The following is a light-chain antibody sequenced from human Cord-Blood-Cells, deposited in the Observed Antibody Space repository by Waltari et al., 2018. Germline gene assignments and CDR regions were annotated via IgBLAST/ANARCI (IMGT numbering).Light chain of an antibody. CDR1: QSVLYSSNNKNY. CDR3: QQYYSTPLT. Sequence: DIVMTQSPDSLAVSLGERATTNCPSSQSVLYSSNNKNYLAWYQQKPGQPPKLLIYWASTRESGVPDRFSGSGSGTDFTLTISSLQAEDVAVYYCQQYYSTPLTFGGGTKVEIK. CDR2: WAS. J-gene: IGKJ4*01. V-gene: IGKV4-1*01.